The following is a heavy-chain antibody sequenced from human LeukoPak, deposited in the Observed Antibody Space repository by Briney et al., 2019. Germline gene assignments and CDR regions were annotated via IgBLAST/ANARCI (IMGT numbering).Heavy chain of an antibody. Sequence: ASVKVSCKASGYTFTSYGISWVRQAPGQGLEWMGWISAYNGNTNYAQKMQGRVTMATDTSLSTAYMELRSLRSDDTAVYYWAGSGSYYDFWSGYPFDYWGQGTLVTVSS. D-gene: IGHD3-3*01. CDR3: AGSGSYYDFWSGYPFDY. V-gene: IGHV1-18*01. CDR1: GYTFTSYG. CDR2: ISAYNGNT. J-gene: IGHJ4*02.